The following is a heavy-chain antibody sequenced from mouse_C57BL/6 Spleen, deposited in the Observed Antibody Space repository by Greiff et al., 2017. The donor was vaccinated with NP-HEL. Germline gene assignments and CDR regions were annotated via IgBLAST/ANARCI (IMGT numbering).Heavy chain of an antibody. V-gene: IGHV1-55*01. CDR1: GYTFTSYW. CDR2: IYPGSGST. D-gene: IGHD2-3*01. J-gene: IGHJ2*01. Sequence: VQLQQPGAELVKPGASVKMSCKASGYTFTSYWITWVKQRPGQGLEWIGDIYPGSGSTNYNEKFKSKATLTVDTSSSTAYMQLSSLTSEDSAVYYCAREGTYDGYFLYDWGQGTTLTVSS. CDR3: AREGTYDGYFLYD.